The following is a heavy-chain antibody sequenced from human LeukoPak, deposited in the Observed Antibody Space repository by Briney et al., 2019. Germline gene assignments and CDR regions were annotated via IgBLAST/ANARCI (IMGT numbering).Heavy chain of an antibody. CDR1: GYTFTSYG. V-gene: IGHV1-18*01. CDR2: ISAYNGNT. CDR3: ARKLGYCSGGSCYLCDY. Sequence: GESLKISCKGSGYTFTSYGISWVRQAPGQGLEWMGWISAYNGNTNYAQKLQGRVTMTTDTSTSTAYMELRSLRSDDTAVYYCARKLGYCSGGSCYLCDYWGQGTLVTVSS. D-gene: IGHD2-15*01. J-gene: IGHJ4*02.